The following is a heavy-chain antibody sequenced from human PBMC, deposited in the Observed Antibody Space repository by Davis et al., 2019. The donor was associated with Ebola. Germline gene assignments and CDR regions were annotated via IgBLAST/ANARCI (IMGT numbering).Heavy chain of an antibody. CDR1: GGSISSYY. CDR3: ARSRSCTNGVCYTGWFDP. V-gene: IGHV4-59*01. Sequence: SETLSLTCTVSGGSISSYYWSWIRQPPGKGLEWIGYIYYSGSTNYNPSLKSRVTISVDTSKTQFPLKLSSVTAADTAVYYCARSRSCTNGVCYTGWFDPWGQGTLVTVSS. D-gene: IGHD2-8*01. CDR2: IYYSGST. J-gene: IGHJ5*02.